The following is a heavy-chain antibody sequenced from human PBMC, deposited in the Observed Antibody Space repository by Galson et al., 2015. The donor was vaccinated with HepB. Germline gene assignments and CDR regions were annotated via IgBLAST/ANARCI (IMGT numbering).Heavy chain of an antibody. V-gene: IGHV1-2*02. CDR3: ARAPTSSIAARPLGGDAFDI. CDR2: INPNSGGT. CDR1: GYTFTGYY. Sequence: SVKVSCKASGYTFTGYYMHWVRQAPGQGLEWMGWINPNSGGTNYAQKFQGRVTMTRDTSISTAYMELSRLRSDDTAVYYCARAPTSSIAARPLGGDAFDIWGQGTMVTVSS. D-gene: IGHD6-6*01. J-gene: IGHJ3*02.